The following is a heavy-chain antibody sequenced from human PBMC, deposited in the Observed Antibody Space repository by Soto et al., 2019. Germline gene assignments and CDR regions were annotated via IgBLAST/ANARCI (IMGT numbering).Heavy chain of an antibody. V-gene: IGHV3-21*01. D-gene: IGHD2-2*02. CDR1: GFTFSSYS. CDR2: ISSSSSYI. J-gene: IGHJ4*02. Sequence: GGSLRLSCAASGFTFSSYSMNWVRQAPGKGLEWVSSISSSSSYIYYADSVKGRFTISRDNAKNSLYLQMNSLRAEDTAVYYCATSYTPTYYFDYWGQGTLVTVSS. CDR3: ATSYTPTYYFDY.